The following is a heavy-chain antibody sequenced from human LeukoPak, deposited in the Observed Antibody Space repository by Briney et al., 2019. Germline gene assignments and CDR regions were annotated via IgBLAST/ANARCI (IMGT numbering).Heavy chain of an antibody. J-gene: IGHJ6*02. Sequence: GSLRLSCAGSGFTFSSYWMHWVRQAPGQGLVWVARISSDASSTTYADSVKGRFTISRDNRKNTLYLQMNSLRAEDTATHYCASELVIAMDVWGQGTPVTVSS. D-gene: IGHD2/OR15-2a*01. V-gene: IGHV3-74*03. CDR2: ISSDASST. CDR3: ASELVIAMDV. CDR1: GFTFSSYW.